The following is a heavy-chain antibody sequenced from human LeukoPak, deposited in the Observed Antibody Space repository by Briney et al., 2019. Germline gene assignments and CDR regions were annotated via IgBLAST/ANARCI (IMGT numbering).Heavy chain of an antibody. J-gene: IGHJ5*02. Sequence: SQTPSLTCAISGDSVFSNSAAWNWIRQSPSRGLEWLGRTYYRSKWYNDYAVSVKSRITINPDTSKNQFSLQLNSVTPEDTAVYYCARDLEAYDSSGYYNWFDPWGQGTLVTVSS. CDR3: ARDLEAYDSSGYYNWFDP. V-gene: IGHV6-1*01. CDR1: GDSVFSNSAA. CDR2: TYYRSKWYN. D-gene: IGHD3-22*01.